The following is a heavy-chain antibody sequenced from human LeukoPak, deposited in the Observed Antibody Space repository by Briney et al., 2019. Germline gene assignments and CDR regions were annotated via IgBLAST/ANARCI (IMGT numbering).Heavy chain of an antibody. Sequence: GSVKVSCKASGYTFTCYGISWVRQAPRQGLEWMGWISAYNGNTNYAQKLQGRVTMTTDTSTSTAYMELRSLRSDDTAVYYCARDSPRYLTMVRGVVFDYWGQGTLVTVSA. CDR3: ARDSPRYLTMVRGVVFDY. J-gene: IGHJ4*02. CDR2: ISAYNGNT. D-gene: IGHD3-10*01. CDR1: GYTFTCYG. V-gene: IGHV1-18*01.